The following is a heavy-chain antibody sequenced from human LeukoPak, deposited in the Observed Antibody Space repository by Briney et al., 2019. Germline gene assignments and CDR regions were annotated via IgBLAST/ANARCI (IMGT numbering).Heavy chain of an antibody. Sequence: APVKVSCKASGYTFTGYYMHWVRQAPGQGLEWMGWINPNSGGTNYAQKFQGRVTMTRDTSISTACMELSRLRSDDTAVYYCARDLGYIAVAGVDYWGQGTLVTVSS. CDR1: GYTFTGYY. CDR3: ARDLGYIAVAGVDY. D-gene: IGHD6-19*01. J-gene: IGHJ4*02. V-gene: IGHV1-2*02. CDR2: INPNSGGT.